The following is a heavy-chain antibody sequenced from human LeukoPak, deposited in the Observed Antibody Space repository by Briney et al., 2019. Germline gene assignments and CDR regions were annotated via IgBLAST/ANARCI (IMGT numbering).Heavy chain of an antibody. Sequence: GRSLRLSCAASGFTFSSYGMHWVRQAPGEGLEWVAVIWYDGSNKYYADSVKGRFTISRDNSKNTLYLQMNSLRAEDTAVYYCARDPHPDIVVVPAAGFLVGGYYYYGMDVWGQGTTVTVSS. V-gene: IGHV3-33*01. CDR1: GFTFSSYG. CDR3: ARDPHPDIVVVPAAGFLVGGYYYYGMDV. D-gene: IGHD2-2*01. CDR2: IWYDGSNK. J-gene: IGHJ6*02.